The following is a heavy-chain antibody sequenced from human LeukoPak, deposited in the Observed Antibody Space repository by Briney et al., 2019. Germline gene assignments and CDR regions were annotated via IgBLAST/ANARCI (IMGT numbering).Heavy chain of an antibody. Sequence: GGSLRLSCAASGLTFSSFAMSWVRQAPGKGLEWVSTISSGGTNTYYEDSVKGRFTISRDNSKNTLYLQMNSLRAEDTAVYYCARNGATIPHGYYYYYMDVWGKGTTVTVSS. D-gene: IGHD5-24*01. CDR1: GLTFSSFA. CDR2: ISSGGTNT. CDR3: ARNGATIPHGYYYYYMDV. V-gene: IGHV3-23*01. J-gene: IGHJ6*03.